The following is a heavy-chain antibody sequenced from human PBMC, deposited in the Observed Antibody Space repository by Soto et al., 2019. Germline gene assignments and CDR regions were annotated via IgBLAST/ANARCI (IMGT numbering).Heavy chain of an antibody. CDR2: FIPIFRTL. CDR3: VRDRRIYYSDTHDEFVASDYVV. V-gene: IGHV1-69*01. J-gene: IGHJ3*01. CDR1: GGIFGSHG. Sequence: QVQLIQSEAEVKKPGSSVRVSCTASGGIFGSHGFSWVRQAPGQRLEWVGGFIPIFRTLTYTEKFQARVRIAAEESTNTVYLDLSSLTSEDTDVYYCVRDRRIYYSDTHDEFVASDYVVWGQGTMVSVSS. D-gene: IGHD3-22*01.